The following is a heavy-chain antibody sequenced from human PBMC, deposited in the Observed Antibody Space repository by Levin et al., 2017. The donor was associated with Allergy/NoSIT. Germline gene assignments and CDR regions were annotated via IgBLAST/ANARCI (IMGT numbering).Heavy chain of an antibody. CDR3: AKATGGSWAEFDA. CDR2: SSGSTGT. CDR1: GFIFSNFA. J-gene: IGHJ5*02. V-gene: IGHV3-23*01. D-gene: IGHD6-13*01. Sequence: GGSLRLSCAASGFIFSNFAMSWVRQAPGKGLEWISSSGSTGTFYAESLKGRFTISSDNSKNTLYLQMDNLRAEDTALYFCAKATGGSWAEFDAWGQGTQVTVSS.